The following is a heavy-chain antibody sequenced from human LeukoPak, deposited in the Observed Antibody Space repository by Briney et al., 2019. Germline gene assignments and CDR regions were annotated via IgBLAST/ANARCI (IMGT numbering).Heavy chain of an antibody. Sequence: GGSLRLSCSASGFSFISYGMHWVRQAPGKGLEGVGVISDDGRRKDYADTVKGRFTISRDKSKDSLYLQMNSLRAKDTAVYYRAKRPSDYGDYVSYFDYWGQGTLVTVSS. J-gene: IGHJ4*02. CDR2: ISDDGRRK. CDR1: GFSFISYG. CDR3: AKRPSDYGDYVSYFDY. D-gene: IGHD4-17*01. V-gene: IGHV3-30*18.